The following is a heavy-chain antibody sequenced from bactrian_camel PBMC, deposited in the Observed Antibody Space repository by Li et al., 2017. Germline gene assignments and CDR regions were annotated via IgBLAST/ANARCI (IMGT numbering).Heavy chain of an antibody. CDR1: DDTYSSYC. V-gene: IGHV3S1*01. CDR2: IFTSDDST. CDR3: AANPLGGRCFLNDRYFDH. Sequence: HVQLVESGGGSVQNGGSLRLSCAFPDDTYSSYCMGWLHQAPGKEREGVAAIFTSDDSTYYTDSVKGRFTISRENDKNTIYLQMNNLKPEDTAMYYCAANPLGGRCFLNDRYFDHWGQGTQVTVS. J-gene: IGHJ6*01. D-gene: IGHD7*01.